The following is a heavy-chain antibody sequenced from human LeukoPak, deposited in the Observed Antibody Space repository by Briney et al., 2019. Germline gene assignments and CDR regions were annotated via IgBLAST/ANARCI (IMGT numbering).Heavy chain of an antibody. CDR2: IYTSGST. V-gene: IGHV4-61*02. CDR1: GGSIYSGSYY. Sequence: SETLSLTRTVSGGSIYSGSYYWSWIRQPAGKGLEWIGRIYTSGSTNYNPSLKSRVTISVDTSKNQFSLKLSSVTAADTAVYYCARDRRDGYNLYYFDLWGQGTLVTVSS. D-gene: IGHD5-24*01. J-gene: IGHJ4*02. CDR3: ARDRRDGYNLYYFDL.